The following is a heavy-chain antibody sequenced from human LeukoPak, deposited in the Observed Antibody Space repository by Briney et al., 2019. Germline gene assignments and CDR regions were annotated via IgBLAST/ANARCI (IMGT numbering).Heavy chain of an antibody. CDR2: ISYDSNYR. Sequence: GRSLRLSCAASGFTFSHYPMHWVRQAPGKGLEWLAVISYDSNYRYYADSVKGRFTISRGNSNNTLYLQIDSLRPEGTAMYFCARDRRYYFDYWGQGTLVTVSS. CDR3: ARDRRYYFDY. V-gene: IGHV3-30*01. J-gene: IGHJ4*02. CDR1: GFTFSHYP.